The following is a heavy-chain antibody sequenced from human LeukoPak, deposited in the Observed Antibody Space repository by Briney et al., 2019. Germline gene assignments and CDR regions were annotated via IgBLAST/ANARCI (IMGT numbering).Heavy chain of an antibody. J-gene: IGHJ6*02. CDR1: GFTFSSYG. V-gene: IGHV3-30*03. Sequence: GGSLRLSCAASGFTFSSYGMHWVRQAPGKGLEWVAVISYDGSNKYYADSVKGRFTISRDNAKNSLYLQMNSLRAEDTAVYYCATDYAGHTLWYYYGLGVWGQGTTVTVSS. CDR2: ISYDGSNK. D-gene: IGHD4-23*01. CDR3: ATDYAGHTLWYYYGLGV.